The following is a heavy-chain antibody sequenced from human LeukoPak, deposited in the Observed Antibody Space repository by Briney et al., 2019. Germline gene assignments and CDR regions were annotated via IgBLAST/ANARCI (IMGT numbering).Heavy chain of an antibody. J-gene: IGHJ4*02. Sequence: PSETLSLTCAVSGASISGSGYYLGWIRQPPGKGLEWIGNIYYTGSTYYNASLQSRVTISIDMSKNQSSLRLSSVTAADTAVYYCVRSDDFWSGYYGYWGQGTLVTVSS. V-gene: IGHV4-39*07. CDR3: VRSDDFWSGYYGY. CDR2: IYYTGST. D-gene: IGHD3-3*01. CDR1: GASISGSGYY.